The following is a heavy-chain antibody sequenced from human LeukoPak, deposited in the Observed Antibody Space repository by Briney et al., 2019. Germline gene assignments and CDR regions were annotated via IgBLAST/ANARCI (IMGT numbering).Heavy chain of an antibody. CDR2: IIPIFGIA. D-gene: IGHD3-16*01. CDR1: GGTFSSYA. Sequence: ASVKVSCKASGGTFSSYAISWVRQAPGQGLEWMGRIIPIFGIANYAQKFQGRVTITADKSTSTAYMGLSSLRSEDTAVYYCARAGDRRGNYYYYGMDVWGQGTTVTVSS. CDR3: ARAGDRRGNYYYYGMDV. J-gene: IGHJ6*02. V-gene: IGHV1-69*04.